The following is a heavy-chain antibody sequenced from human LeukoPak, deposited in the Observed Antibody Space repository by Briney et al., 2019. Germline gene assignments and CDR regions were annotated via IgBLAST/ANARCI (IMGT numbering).Heavy chain of an antibody. Sequence: QPGGSLRLSCAASGFTFSSYAMHWVRQAPGKGLEYVSAISSNGGSTYYANSVKGRFTISRDNSKYTLYLQMGSLRAEDMAVYYCAREGRFRAYYSYYMDVWRNGTTVTVSS. CDR2: ISSNGGST. CDR1: GFTFSSYA. CDR3: AREGRFRAYYSYYMDV. D-gene: IGHD3-10*01. V-gene: IGHV3-64*01. J-gene: IGHJ6*03.